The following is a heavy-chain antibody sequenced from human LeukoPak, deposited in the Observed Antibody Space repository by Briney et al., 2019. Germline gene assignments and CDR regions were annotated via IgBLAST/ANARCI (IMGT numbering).Heavy chain of an antibody. V-gene: IGHV3-23*01. CDR1: GFTLNSYA. CDR3: ARPRLPYYSGGSGYGFDY. CDR2: ISGSGGST. J-gene: IGHJ4*02. D-gene: IGHD2-15*01. Sequence: GGSLRLSCATSGFTLNSYARNSVRQAPGKGLEWVSGISGSGGSTYYADSVKGRFTISRDNSKNTLYPQMNSLRAEDAAVYYCARPRLPYYSGGSGYGFDYWGQGTLVTVSS.